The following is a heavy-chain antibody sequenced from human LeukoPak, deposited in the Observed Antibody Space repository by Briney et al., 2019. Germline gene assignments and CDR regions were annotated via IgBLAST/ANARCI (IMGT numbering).Heavy chain of an antibody. D-gene: IGHD1-14*01. J-gene: IGHJ6*03. CDR1: GGSISSSSYY. Sequence: SETLSLTCTVSGGSISSSSYYWGWIRQPAGKGLEWIGRIYTSGSTNYNPSLKSRVTMSVDTSKNQFSLKLSSVTAADTAVYYCARCDTGGYYYYMDVWGKGTTVTISS. V-gene: IGHV4-61*02. CDR3: ARCDTGGYYYYMDV. CDR2: IYTSGST.